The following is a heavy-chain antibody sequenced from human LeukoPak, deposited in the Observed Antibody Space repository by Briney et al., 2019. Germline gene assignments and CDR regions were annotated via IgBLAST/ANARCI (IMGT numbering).Heavy chain of an antibody. V-gene: IGHV3-64D*06. CDR1: GFTFSISA. D-gene: IGHD5-24*01. Sequence: GGSLRLSCSASGFTFSISAMHWVRQAPGKGLQYDSVISGNGVTTSYADSVKGRFTVSRDNSKNTVYLQMSSLRAEDTAVYYCVADGRDGYNIYFHHWGQGTLVTVSS. CDR3: VADGRDGYNIYFHH. J-gene: IGHJ1*01. CDR2: ISGNGVTT.